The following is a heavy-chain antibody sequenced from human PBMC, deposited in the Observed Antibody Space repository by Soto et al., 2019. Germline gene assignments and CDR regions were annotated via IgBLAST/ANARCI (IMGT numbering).Heavy chain of an antibody. Sequence: QVQLVQSGAEVKKPGSSVKVSCKASGGIFSNYAISWVRQAPGQGLEWMGGIIPVFGTANYAQKFQGRVTITADESTNTAYMEVSSPRSEDTPVYYCARGREKARHYFDYWGQGTLVTVSS. CDR3: ARGREKARHYFDY. CDR1: GGIFSNYA. CDR2: IIPVFGTA. D-gene: IGHD1-26*01. J-gene: IGHJ4*02. V-gene: IGHV1-69*01.